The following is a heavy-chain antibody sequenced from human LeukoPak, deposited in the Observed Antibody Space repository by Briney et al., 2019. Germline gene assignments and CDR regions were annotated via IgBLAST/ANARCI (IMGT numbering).Heavy chain of an antibody. V-gene: IGHV3-74*01. Sequence: GGSLRLSCAASGFIFSSYWMHWVRQAPGKGLVWVSRINSDGSSTNYADSVKGRFTISRDNAKNTLYLQLNSLRAEDTAVYYCARGRYRLDFDSSSYAGDYWGQGTLVTVSS. CDR1: GFIFSSYW. J-gene: IGHJ4*02. D-gene: IGHD6-13*01. CDR2: INSDGSST. CDR3: ARGRYRLDFDSSSYAGDY.